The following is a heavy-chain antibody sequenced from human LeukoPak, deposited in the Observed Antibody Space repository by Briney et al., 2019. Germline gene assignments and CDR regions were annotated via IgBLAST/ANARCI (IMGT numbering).Heavy chain of an antibody. V-gene: IGHV1-69*06. CDR3: ATNSNTGGRGNFFDS. Sequence: SVKVSCKASGGTFSNYEINWLRQAPGQGLEWLGGIIPLYGTSNYAQRFQDRVTMTADISTTTAYMEMTSLISEDTAVYYCATNSNTGGRGNFFDSWGQGSLVTVTT. CDR2: IIPLYGTS. D-gene: IGHD4-23*01. J-gene: IGHJ4*02. CDR1: GGTFSNYE.